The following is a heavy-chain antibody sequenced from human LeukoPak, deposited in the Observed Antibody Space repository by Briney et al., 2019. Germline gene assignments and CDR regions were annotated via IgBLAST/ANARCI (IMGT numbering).Heavy chain of an antibody. Sequence: GGSLRLSCAASGFTFSSYGMNWVRQAPGKGLEWVSGIGVGGTTYYADSVKGRFTISRDTSKNTLYLQMNSLRVEDTAVYYCAKTQGYYDCWGQGTLVPVSS. V-gene: IGHV3-23*01. J-gene: IGHJ4*02. D-gene: IGHD3-22*01. CDR1: GFTFSSYG. CDR3: AKTQGYYDC. CDR2: IGVGGTT.